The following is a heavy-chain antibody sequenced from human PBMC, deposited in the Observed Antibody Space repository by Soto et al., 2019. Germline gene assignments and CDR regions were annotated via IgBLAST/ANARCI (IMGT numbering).Heavy chain of an antibody. CDR2: ISAYNGNT. V-gene: IGHV1-18*01. D-gene: IGHD5-18*01. CDR3: AIDGEDTATGYYHGMDV. J-gene: IGHJ6*02. Sequence: GASVKVPSKASGYTFTSYAISALRQSPRQGLEWMGWISAYNGNTNYAQKLQGRVTMTTDTSTSTAYMELRSLRSDDTAVYYCAIDGEDTATGYYHGMDVWVQGTTVTVSS. CDR1: GYTFTSYA.